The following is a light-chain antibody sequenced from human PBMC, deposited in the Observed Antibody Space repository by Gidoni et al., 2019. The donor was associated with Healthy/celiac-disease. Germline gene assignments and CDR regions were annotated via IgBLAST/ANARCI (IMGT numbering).Light chain of an antibody. V-gene: IGLV4-69*01. J-gene: IGLJ7*01. CDR1: SGHSSYA. CDR3: QTWGTGIAV. CDR2: LNSDGSH. Sequence: QLVLTQSPSASASLGASVKLTCTLSSGHSSYAIAWHQQQPEKGPRYWMKLNSDGSHSKGDGIPDRFSGSSSGAERYLTISSLQSEDEADYYCQTWGTGIAVFGGGTQLTVL.